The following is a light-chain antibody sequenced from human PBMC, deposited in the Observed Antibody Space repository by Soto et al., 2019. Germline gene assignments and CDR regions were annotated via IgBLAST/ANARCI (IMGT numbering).Light chain of an antibody. CDR3: QQFNSYPRT. J-gene: IGKJ1*01. V-gene: IGKV1-9*01. CDR2: AAS. CDR1: QGINTY. Sequence: DIQLTQSPSFLFASVGDRVSITCRASQGINTYLVWYQQKPGKAPKLLIYAASTLQSGVPPRFSGSGSGTEFTLTISSLQPEDFATYYCQQFNSYPRTFGQGTKVEIK.